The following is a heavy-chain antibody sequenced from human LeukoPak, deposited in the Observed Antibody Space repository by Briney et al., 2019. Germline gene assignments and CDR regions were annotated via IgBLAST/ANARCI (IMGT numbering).Heavy chain of an antibody. J-gene: IGHJ4*02. Sequence: SVKVSCKASGFTFTSSAMQWVRQARGQRLEWIGWIVVGSGNTNYAQKFQGRVTITADESTSTAYMELSSLRSEDTAVYYCARDGDWDAPSYWGQGTLVTVSS. CDR2: IVVGSGNT. V-gene: IGHV1-58*02. D-gene: IGHD2-21*01. CDR3: ARDGDWDAPSY. CDR1: GFTFTSSA.